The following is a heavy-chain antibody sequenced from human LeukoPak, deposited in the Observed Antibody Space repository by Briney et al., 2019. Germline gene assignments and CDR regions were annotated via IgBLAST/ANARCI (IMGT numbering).Heavy chain of an antibody. D-gene: IGHD5-18*01. CDR3: ATYSYGLNWFDP. J-gene: IGHJ5*02. CDR2: IDPSDSYT. CDR1: GYSFTTYW. V-gene: IGHV5-10-1*01. Sequence: GESLKISCKGSGYSFTTYWISWVRQMPGKGLEGMGMIDPSDSYTNYSPSFQGHVTISADKSISTAYLQWSSLKASDTAMYYCATYSYGLNWFDPWGQGTLVTVSS.